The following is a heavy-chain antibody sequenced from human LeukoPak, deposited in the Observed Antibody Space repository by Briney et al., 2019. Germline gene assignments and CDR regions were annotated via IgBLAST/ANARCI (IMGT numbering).Heavy chain of an antibody. D-gene: IGHD6-6*01. J-gene: IGHJ1*01. CDR2: ISGSGGTT. CDR1: GVTFSSYA. Sequence: GGSLRLSCAASGVTFSSYAMSWVRQAPGKGLEWVSTISGSGGTTYYADSVKGRFAISRDNSKSTLYLQMNSLRVEDTAVYYCAKDRGSASGLDFHHWGQGTLVTVPS. CDR3: AKDRGSASGLDFHH. V-gene: IGHV3-23*01.